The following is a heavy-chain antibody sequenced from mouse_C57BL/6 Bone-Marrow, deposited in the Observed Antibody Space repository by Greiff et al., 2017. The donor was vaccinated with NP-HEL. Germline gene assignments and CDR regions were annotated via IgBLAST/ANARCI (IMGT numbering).Heavy chain of an antibody. Sequence: DVQLQESGPGLAKPSQTLSLTCSVTGYSITSDYWNWIRKFPGNKLEYMGYISYSGSTYYNPSLKSRISITRDTSKNQYYLQLNSVTTEDTATYYCARYGGLLCPGVWYFEVWGTGTTVTVSS. D-gene: IGHD2-1*01. CDR2: ISYSGST. J-gene: IGHJ1*03. CDR3: ARYGGLLCPGVWYFEV. CDR1: GYSITSDY. V-gene: IGHV3-8*01.